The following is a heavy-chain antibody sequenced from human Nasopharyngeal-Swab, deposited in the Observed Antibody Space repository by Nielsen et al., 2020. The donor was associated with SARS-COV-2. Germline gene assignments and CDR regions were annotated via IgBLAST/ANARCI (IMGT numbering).Heavy chain of an antibody. J-gene: IGHJ5*02. Sequence: WIRQPPGKGLEWIGEINHSGSTNYNPSLKSRVTISVDTSKNQFSLKLSSVTAADTAAYYCAREKTHYDSSGYYYLWFDPWGQGTLVTVSS. CDR2: INHSGST. V-gene: IGHV4-34*01. D-gene: IGHD3-22*01. CDR3: AREKTHYDSSGYYYLWFDP.